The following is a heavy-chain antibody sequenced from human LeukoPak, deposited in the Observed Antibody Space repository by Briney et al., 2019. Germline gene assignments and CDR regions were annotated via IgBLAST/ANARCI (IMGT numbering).Heavy chain of an antibody. CDR3: ARGGRYSYGWGAFDI. J-gene: IGHJ3*02. V-gene: IGHV4-38-2*01. CDR2: IYHSGST. D-gene: IGHD5-18*01. CDR1: GYSISSGYY. Sequence: KPSETLSLTCAVSGYSISSGYYWGWIRQPPGEGLEGIWSIYHSGSTYYNPSLKSRVTISVDTSKNQFSLKLSSVTAADTAVYYCARGGRYSYGWGAFDIWGQGTMVTVSS.